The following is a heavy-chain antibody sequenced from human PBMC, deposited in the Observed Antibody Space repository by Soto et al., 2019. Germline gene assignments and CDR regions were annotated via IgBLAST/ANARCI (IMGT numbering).Heavy chain of an antibody. CDR1: GGTFSSYA. CDR3: ARHLGGNHYYYGMDV. Sequence: SVKVSCKASGGTFSSYAITWVRQAPGQGLEWMGGIIPIFGTADYAQKFQGRVTITADESTSTAYMDLSSLRSEDTAVYYCARHLGGNHYYYGMDVWGQGTTVTVSS. J-gene: IGHJ6*02. V-gene: IGHV1-69*13. D-gene: IGHD3-16*01. CDR2: IIPIFGTA.